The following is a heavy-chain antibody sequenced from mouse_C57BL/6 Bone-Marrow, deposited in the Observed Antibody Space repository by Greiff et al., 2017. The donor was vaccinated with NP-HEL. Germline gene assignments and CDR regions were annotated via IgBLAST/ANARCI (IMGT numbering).Heavy chain of an antibody. Sequence: EVKVVESGGGLVKPGGSLKLSCAASGFTFSDYGMHWVRQAPEKGLEWVAYISSGSSTIYYADTVKGRFTISRDNAKNTLCLQMTSLRSEDTAMYYCARGRLLRGFYAMDYWGQGTSVTVSS. CDR1: GFTFSDYG. CDR2: ISSGSSTI. CDR3: ARGRLLRGFYAMDY. V-gene: IGHV5-17*01. J-gene: IGHJ4*01. D-gene: IGHD1-1*01.